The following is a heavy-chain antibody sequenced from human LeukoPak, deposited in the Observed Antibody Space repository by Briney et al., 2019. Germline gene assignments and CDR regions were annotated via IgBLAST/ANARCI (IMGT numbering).Heavy chain of an antibody. CDR3: AKGGSLWYFDL. CDR1: GFTFDDYA. Sequence: GGSLRISCAASGFTFDDYAMHWVRQAPGKGLEWVLGISWNSGSIGYADSVKGRFTISRDNAKNSLYLQMNSLRAEDTALYYCAKGGSLWYFDLWGRGTLVTVSS. V-gene: IGHV3-9*01. J-gene: IGHJ2*01. CDR2: ISWNSGSI. D-gene: IGHD3-10*01.